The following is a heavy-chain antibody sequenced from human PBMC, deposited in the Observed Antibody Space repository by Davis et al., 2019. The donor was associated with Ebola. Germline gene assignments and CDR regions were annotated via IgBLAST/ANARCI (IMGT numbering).Heavy chain of an antibody. CDR2: ISATGKTI. V-gene: IGHV3-11*01. J-gene: IGHJ4*02. CDR1: GFTFSDYF. CDR3: ARLSCTGGSCTYSQSFLNY. Sequence: PGGSLRLSCAASGFTFSDYFLIWIRQSPQKGLEWLSYISATGKTIYYADSVKGRFTISRDNAKNSLFLQMNSMRAEDTAVYYCARLSCTGGSCTYSQSFLNYWGQGTLVTVSS. D-gene: IGHD2-8*02.